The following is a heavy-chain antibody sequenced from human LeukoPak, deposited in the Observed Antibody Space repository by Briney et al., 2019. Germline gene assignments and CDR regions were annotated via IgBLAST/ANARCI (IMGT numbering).Heavy chain of an antibody. V-gene: IGHV3-30*03. CDR2: ISYDGSNI. CDR1: GFTFSSYG. D-gene: IGHD3-22*01. Sequence: GGSLRLSCAASGFTFSSYGMHWVRQAPGKGLEWVAVISYDGSNIYYADSVKGRFTISRDNGKSSLYLQMNSLRAEDTAVYYCARGVYDSTGYYQYWGQGTLVTVSS. CDR3: ARGVYDSTGYYQY. J-gene: IGHJ4*02.